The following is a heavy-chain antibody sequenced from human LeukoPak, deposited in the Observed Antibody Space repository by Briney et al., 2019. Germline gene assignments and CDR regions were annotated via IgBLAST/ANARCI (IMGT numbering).Heavy chain of an antibody. V-gene: IGHV4-59*01. D-gene: IGHD4-11*01. Sequence: SETLSLTCAVYGGSFSGYYWSWIRQPPGKGLEWIGYIYYSGSTNYNPSLKSRVTISVDTSKNQFSLKLSSVTAADTAVYYCARDYRHSNADYYYYGMDVWGQGTTVTVSS. CDR3: ARDYRHSNADYYYYGMDV. CDR1: GGSFSGYY. CDR2: IYYSGST. J-gene: IGHJ6*02.